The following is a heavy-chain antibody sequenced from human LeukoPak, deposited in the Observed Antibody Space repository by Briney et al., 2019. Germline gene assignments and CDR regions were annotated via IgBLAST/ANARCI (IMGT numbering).Heavy chain of an antibody. D-gene: IGHD3-22*01. CDR1: GGSISSSY. V-gene: IGHV4-59*08. CDR2: IYYSGST. CDR3: ARHYDSSGYWYYFDY. J-gene: IGHJ4*02. Sequence: PSETLSLTCTVSGGSISSSYWSWIRQPPGKGLEWIGYIYYSGSTNYNPSLKSRVTISVDTSKNQSSLKLSSVTAADTAVYYCARHYDSSGYWYYFDYWGQGTLVTVSS.